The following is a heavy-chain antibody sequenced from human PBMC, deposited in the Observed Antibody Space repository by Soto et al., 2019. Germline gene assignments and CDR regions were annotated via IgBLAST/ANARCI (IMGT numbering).Heavy chain of an antibody. Sequence: QVQLVQSGAEVKKPGASVKVSCKASGYTFTTYGISWVRQAPGQGLEWMGWISAYNVNTNYAQKIQGRVTMTTDTSTSTAYMELRSLRSDDTAVYYCARQQWLYYYYGMDVWGQGTTVTVSS. CDR2: ISAYNVNT. CDR3: ARQQWLYYYYGMDV. CDR1: GYTFTTYG. D-gene: IGHD6-19*01. V-gene: IGHV1-18*01. J-gene: IGHJ6*02.